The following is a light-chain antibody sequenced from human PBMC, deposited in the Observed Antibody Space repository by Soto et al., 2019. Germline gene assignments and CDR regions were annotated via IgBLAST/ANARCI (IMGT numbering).Light chain of an antibody. J-gene: IGKJ4*01. CDR1: QSVSFY. CDR3: QQRANWPPKVT. V-gene: IGKV3D-20*02. Sequence: EIVLTQSPGSLSLSPGERATLSCRASQSVSFYLAWYQQKPGQAPRLLISDASSRATDVPDRFSGSGSGTDFSLTISRLEPEDFAVYYCQQRANWPPKVTFGGGTKVDIK. CDR2: DAS.